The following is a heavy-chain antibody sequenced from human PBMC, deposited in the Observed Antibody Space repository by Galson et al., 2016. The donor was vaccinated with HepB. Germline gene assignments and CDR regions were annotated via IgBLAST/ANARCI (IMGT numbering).Heavy chain of an antibody. V-gene: IGHV1-3*01. CDR2: INGGIGNT. J-gene: IGHJ5*02. CDR1: GYTFTTYG. D-gene: IGHD2-2*01. Sequence: SVKVSCKASGYTFTTYGMHWVRQAPGQRLEWMGWINGGIGNTEYSQMFQGRVSITRDKSASTAYMEVSSLTSEDTAVYYCARDCSRATCWPWGYNYFDAWGQGTPVTVSS. CDR3: ARDCSRATCWPWGYNYFDA.